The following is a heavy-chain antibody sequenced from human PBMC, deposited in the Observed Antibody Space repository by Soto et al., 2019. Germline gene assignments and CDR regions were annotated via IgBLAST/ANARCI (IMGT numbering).Heavy chain of an antibody. D-gene: IGHD2-15*01. Sequence: SETLSLTCTVSCGSSSSYYWSWIRQPPGKGLEWIGYIYYSGSTNYNPSLKSRVTISVDTSKNQFSLKLSSVTAADTAVYYCARDRTPEGWLWFDPWGQGTLVTVS. CDR2: IYYSGST. CDR3: ARDRTPEGWLWFDP. V-gene: IGHV4-59*01. CDR1: CGSSSSYY. J-gene: IGHJ5*02.